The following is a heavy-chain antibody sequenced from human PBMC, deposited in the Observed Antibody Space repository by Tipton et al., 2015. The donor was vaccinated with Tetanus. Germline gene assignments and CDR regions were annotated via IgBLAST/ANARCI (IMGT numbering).Heavy chain of an antibody. D-gene: IGHD6-13*01. CDR1: GGSVSSGSYY. Sequence: TLSLTCTVSGGSVSSGSYYWSWIRQPPGKGLEWIGRIYTSGSTNYNPSLKSRVTMSVDTSKNQFSLKLSSVTAADTAVYYCARGGAAAGTFYNWFDPWGQGTLVTVSS. J-gene: IGHJ5*02. V-gene: IGHV4-61*02. CDR3: ARGGAAAGTFYNWFDP. CDR2: IYTSGST.